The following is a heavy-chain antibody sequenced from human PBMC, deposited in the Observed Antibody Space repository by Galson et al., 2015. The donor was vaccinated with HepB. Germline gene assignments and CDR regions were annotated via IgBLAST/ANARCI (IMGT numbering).Heavy chain of an antibody. J-gene: IGHJ4*02. Sequence: SLRLSCAASGFIFSNYALSWVRQAPGKGLQWVSGISGDTYGTYYADSVKGRFTISRDNSNNRLYLQMTSVRADDTATYYCAKGRGWYTRFDSWGQGALVTVSS. CDR3: AKGRGWYTRFDS. V-gene: IGHV3-23*01. CDR1: GFIFSNYA. D-gene: IGHD6-19*01. CDR2: ISGDTYGT.